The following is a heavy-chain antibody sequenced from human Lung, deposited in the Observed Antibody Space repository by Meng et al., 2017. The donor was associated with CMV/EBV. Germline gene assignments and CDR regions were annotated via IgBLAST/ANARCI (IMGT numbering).Heavy chain of an antibody. D-gene: IGHD4-23*01. J-gene: IGHJ4*02. CDR3: ARGINGGCGD. V-gene: IGHV6-1*01. CDR1: GDIVSSNSAA. Sequence: QVQLQPSGPGLVKPSQTLSLTGAISGDIVSSNSAAWHWIRQSPSRGLEWLGRTYYRSKWYHEYAVSVKSRITISPDTPKNQFSLQLNSMTPEDTAVYYCARGINGGCGDWGQGTLVTVSS. CDR2: TYYRSKWYH.